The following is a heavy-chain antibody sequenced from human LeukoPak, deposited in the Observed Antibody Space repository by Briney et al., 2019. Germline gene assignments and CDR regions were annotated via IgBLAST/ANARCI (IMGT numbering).Heavy chain of an antibody. D-gene: IGHD2-15*01. CDR2: IYYSGST. CDR1: GGSISSSSYY. CDR3: ARREDPFDY. J-gene: IGHJ4*02. V-gene: IGHV4-39*01. Sequence: PSETLSLTCTVSGGSISSSSYYWGWIRQPPGKGLGWIGSIYYSGSTYYNPSLKSRVTISVDTSKNQFSLKLTSVTAADTAVYYCARREDPFDYWGQGTLVTVSS.